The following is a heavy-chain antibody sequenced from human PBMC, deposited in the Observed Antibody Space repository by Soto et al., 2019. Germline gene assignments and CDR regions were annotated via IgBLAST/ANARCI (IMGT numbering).Heavy chain of an antibody. D-gene: IGHD2-2*01. V-gene: IGHV3-21*01. CDR1: GFTFSSYS. J-gene: IGHJ4*02. Sequence: EVQLVESGGGLVKPGGSLRLSCAASGFTFSSYSMNWVRQAPGKGLEWVSSISSSSSYIYYADSVKGRFTISRDNAKNSLYLQMNSLRAEDTAVYYCARAGGSCSSTSGVLDYWGQGTLVTVSS. CDR2: ISSSSSYI. CDR3: ARAGGSCSSTSGVLDY.